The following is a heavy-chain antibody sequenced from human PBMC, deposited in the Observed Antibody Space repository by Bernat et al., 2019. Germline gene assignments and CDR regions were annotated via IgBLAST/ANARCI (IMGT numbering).Heavy chain of an antibody. Sequence: QVQLVESGGGVVQPGRSLRLSCAASGFTFSSYGMHWVRQAPGKGLEWVAVISYDGSNKYYADSVKGRFTISRDNSKNTLYLQMNSLRAEDTAMYYCAKMWVSQGSLFDYWGQGTLVTVSS. CDR2: ISYDGSNK. CDR1: GFTFSSYG. CDR3: AKMWVSQGSLFDY. J-gene: IGHJ4*02. V-gene: IGHV3-30*18. D-gene: IGHD1-26*01.